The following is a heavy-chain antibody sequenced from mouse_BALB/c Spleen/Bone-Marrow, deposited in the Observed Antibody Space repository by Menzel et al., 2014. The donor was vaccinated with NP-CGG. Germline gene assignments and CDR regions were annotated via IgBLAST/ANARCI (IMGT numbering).Heavy chain of an antibody. Sequence: VQLKQSGAELVKPGASVKLSCTASGFNIKDTYMHWVKQRPEQGLEWIGRIDPANGNTKYDPKFQGKATITADTSSNTTYLQLSSLTSEDTAVYYCARWEYYAMDYWGLGTSVTVSS. CDR1: GFNIKDTY. J-gene: IGHJ4*01. CDR2: IDPANGNT. D-gene: IGHD4-1*01. CDR3: ARWEYYAMDY. V-gene: IGHV14-3*02.